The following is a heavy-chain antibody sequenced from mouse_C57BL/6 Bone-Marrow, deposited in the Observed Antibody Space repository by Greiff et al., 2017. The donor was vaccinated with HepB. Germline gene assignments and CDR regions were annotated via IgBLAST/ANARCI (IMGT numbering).Heavy chain of an antibody. Sequence: QVQLQHSGAELARPGASVKLSCKASGYTFTSYGISWVKQRTGQGLEWIGEIYPRSGNTYYNEKFKGKATLTADKSSSTAYMELRSLTSEDSAVYFCARWFTWYFDVWGTGTTVTVSS. CDR2: IYPRSGNT. D-gene: IGHD2-2*01. CDR1: GYTFTSYG. V-gene: IGHV1-81*01. J-gene: IGHJ1*03. CDR3: ARWFTWYFDV.